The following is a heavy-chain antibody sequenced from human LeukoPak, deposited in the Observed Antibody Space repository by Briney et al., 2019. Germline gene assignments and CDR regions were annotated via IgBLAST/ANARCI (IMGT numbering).Heavy chain of an antibody. J-gene: IGHJ6*03. Sequence: ASVRDSCKASGYTFTGYYMHWVRQAPGQGLAWMGWINPNSGGTNYARKFQGRVTMTRDTSISTAYMELSRLRSDDTAVYYCARGAVAAAGRGYYYHYMDVWGKGTTVTVSS. CDR3: ARGAVAAAGRGYYYHYMDV. CDR1: GYTFTGYY. V-gene: IGHV1-2*02. CDR2: INPNSGGT. D-gene: IGHD6-13*01.